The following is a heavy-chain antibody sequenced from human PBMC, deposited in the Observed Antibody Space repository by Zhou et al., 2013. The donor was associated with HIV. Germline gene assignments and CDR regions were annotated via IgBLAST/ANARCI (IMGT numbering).Heavy chain of an antibody. CDR1: GGTFSSYA. CDR2: IIPMFGRA. J-gene: IGHJ6*03. Sequence: QVQLVQSGAEVKKPGSSVNVSCKASGGTFSSYAISWVRQAPGQGLEWMGGIIPMFGRANYEQKFQGRVTITTDESTSTAYMELSSLRSEDTAVYYCASCSSNHYYMDVWGKGTTVTVSS. D-gene: IGHD2-2*01. V-gene: IGHV1-69*05. CDR3: ASCSSNHYYMDV.